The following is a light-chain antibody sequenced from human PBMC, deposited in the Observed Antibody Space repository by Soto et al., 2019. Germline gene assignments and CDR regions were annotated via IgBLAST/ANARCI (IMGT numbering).Light chain of an antibody. J-gene: IGKJ3*01. CDR2: DAS. CDR3: QHRGNWLGT. Sequence: EIVLTQSPATLSLSPGERATLSCRASQSVGGFLAWYQQRSGQTPKLLIYDASQRAPGIPARFSGSGSGTDFTLTISSLGPDDFAVYYCQHRGNWLGTFGPGTKVDIK. CDR1: QSVGGF. V-gene: IGKV3-11*01.